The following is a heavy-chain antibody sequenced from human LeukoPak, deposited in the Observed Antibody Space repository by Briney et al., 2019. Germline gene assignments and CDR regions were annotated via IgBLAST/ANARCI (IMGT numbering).Heavy chain of an antibody. CDR3: ARGGGDSLYFQH. CDR1: GFTFSSYS. D-gene: IGHD2-21*02. Sequence: GGSLRLSCAASGFTFSSYSMNWVRQAPGEGLEWVSSISSSSSYIYYADSVKGRFTISRDNAKNSLYLQMNSLRAEDTAVYYCARGGGDSLYFQHWGQGTLVTVSS. J-gene: IGHJ1*01. V-gene: IGHV3-21*01. CDR2: ISSSSSYI.